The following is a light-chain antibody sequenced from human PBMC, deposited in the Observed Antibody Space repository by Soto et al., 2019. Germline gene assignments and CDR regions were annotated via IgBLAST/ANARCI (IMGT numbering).Light chain of an antibody. CDR1: QSIYSS. Sequence: DIQMTQSPSSLSASVGDRDTITCRAIQSIYSSLNWYHQKPGKAPKLLIYAASTLQSGVPSRFSGSGSGTDFTLSISSLQPEDFATYYCQQSYSAPYTFGQGPKLEI. CDR2: AAS. CDR3: QQSYSAPYT. V-gene: IGKV1-39*01. J-gene: IGKJ2*01.